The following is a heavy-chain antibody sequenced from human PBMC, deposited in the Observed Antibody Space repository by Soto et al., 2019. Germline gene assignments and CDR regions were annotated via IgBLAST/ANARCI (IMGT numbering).Heavy chain of an antibody. CDR1: GYSFTAYY. CDR2: INPNTGGT. V-gene: IGHV1-2*04. Sequence: QVQLVQSGAEVKKPGASVKVSCKASGYSFTAYYMHWVRQAPGQGLEWMGWINPNTGGTNYAQKFQGWVTMTKDTSISTAYMELSRLRCDDTAVYYCARSDVGWYYGMDVWGQGTTVSVSS. D-gene: IGHD1-26*01. J-gene: IGHJ6*02. CDR3: ARSDVGWYYGMDV.